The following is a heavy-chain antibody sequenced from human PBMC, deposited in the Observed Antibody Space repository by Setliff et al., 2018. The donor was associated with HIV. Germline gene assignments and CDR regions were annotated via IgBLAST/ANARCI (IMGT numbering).Heavy chain of an antibody. V-gene: IGHV4-39*01. CDR3: ARVPTNPDFYYYYMDV. J-gene: IGHJ6*03. CDR1: DGSISRTSYY. CDR2: VYYTGST. Sequence: TSETLSLTCTVSDGSISRTSYYWGWIRQPPGRGLEWIGSVYYTGSTYYNPSLKSRVTISVDTSKNQFSLKLSSVTAADTAVYYCARVPTNPDFYYYYMDVWGKGTTVTVSS.